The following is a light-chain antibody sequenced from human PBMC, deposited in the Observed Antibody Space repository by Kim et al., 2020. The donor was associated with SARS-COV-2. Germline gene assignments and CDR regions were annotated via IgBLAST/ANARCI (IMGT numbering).Light chain of an antibody. J-gene: IGLJ2*01. V-gene: IGLV4-69*01. CDR1: SGHSSYA. CDR2: VDSDGSH. CDR3: QTWGTGIMV. Sequence: QPVLTQSPSASASLGASVKLTCTVSSGHSSYAIAWHQQQPEKGPRYLMKVDSDGSHNKGDGIPDRFSGSSSGAERYLTISSLQSEDEADYYCQTWGTGIMVFGGGTQLTVL.